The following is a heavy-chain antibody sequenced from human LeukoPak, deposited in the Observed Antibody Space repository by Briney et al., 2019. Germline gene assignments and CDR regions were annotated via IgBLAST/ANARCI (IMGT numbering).Heavy chain of an antibody. CDR1: GGSISSYY. Sequence: PSETLSLTCTVSGGSISSYYWGWIRQPPGKGLEWIGYIYYSGSTYYNPSLKSRVTISVDTSKNQFSLKLSSVTAADTAVYYCASGSGYDGWCSYWGQGTLVTVSS. V-gene: IGHV4-59*08. D-gene: IGHD5-12*01. CDR3: ASGSGYDGWCSY. CDR2: IYYSGST. J-gene: IGHJ4*02.